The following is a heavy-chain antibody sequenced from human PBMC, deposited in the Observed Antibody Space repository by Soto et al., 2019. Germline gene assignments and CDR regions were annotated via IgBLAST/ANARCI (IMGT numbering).Heavy chain of an antibody. V-gene: IGHV3-23*01. CDR3: AKEAGGGYCSGGSCSVKYFDY. CDR2: ISGSGGST. D-gene: IGHD2-15*01. J-gene: IGHJ4*02. Sequence: EVQLLESGGGLVQPGGSLRLSCAASGFTFSSYAMSWVRLAPGKGLEWVSAISGSGGSTYYADSVKGRFTISRDNSKNTLYLQMSSLRAEDTAVSYCAKEAGGGYCSGGSCSVKYFDYCGQGTLVTVSS. CDR1: GFTFSSYA.